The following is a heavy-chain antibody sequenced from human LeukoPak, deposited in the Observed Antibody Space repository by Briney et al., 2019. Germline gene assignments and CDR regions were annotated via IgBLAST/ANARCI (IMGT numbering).Heavy chain of an antibody. CDR1: GFTFSNHA. Sequence: PGGSLRLSCAASGFTFSNHAMSWVRQAPGKGLEWVSAISGSGGDTYYADSVKGRFTFSRDNSKNTLYLQMNSLRPEDTALYYCAKAVWFGEFDYYFFSLDVWGQGTTVTVSS. D-gene: IGHD3-10*01. J-gene: IGHJ6*02. CDR2: ISGSGGDT. V-gene: IGHV3-23*01. CDR3: AKAVWFGEFDYYFFSLDV.